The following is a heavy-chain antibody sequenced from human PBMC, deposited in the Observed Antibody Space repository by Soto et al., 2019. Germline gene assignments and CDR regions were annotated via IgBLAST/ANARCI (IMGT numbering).Heavy chain of an antibody. J-gene: IGHJ4*02. Sequence: GGSLRLSCAASGFTVSSNFMSWVRQAPGKGLEWVSIIYSGGGTDYADSVKGRFTISRDKSENTLYLQMNSLRAEDTAIYYCARDMYGGRYYFDYWGQGTLVTVSS. CDR2: IYSGGGT. V-gene: IGHV3-66*01. CDR3: ARDMYGGRYYFDY. CDR1: GFTVSSNF. D-gene: IGHD2-15*01.